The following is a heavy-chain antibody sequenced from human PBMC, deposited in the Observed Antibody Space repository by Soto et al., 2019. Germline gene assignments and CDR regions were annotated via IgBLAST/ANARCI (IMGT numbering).Heavy chain of an antibody. Sequence: QVQLQESGPGLVKPWETLSLTCTVSGGSVSSVSFYWSWIRQPPGKGLEWLGYIYSSGSTSYNPSLKSRATRSAATSKGKFSLKLSSVTDADTAVYYCARDPYSYYYDSSGYSWCQGTLVTVSS. J-gene: IGHJ4*02. V-gene: IGHV4-61*01. CDR3: ARDPYSYYYDSSGYS. D-gene: IGHD3-22*01. CDR2: IYSSGST. CDR1: GGSVSSVSFY.